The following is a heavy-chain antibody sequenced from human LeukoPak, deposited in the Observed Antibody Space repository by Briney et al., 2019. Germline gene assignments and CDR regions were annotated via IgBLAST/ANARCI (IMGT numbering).Heavy chain of an antibody. CDR3: ARYGWQQLVLD. CDR2: IYYSGST. CDR1: GCSISSYY. J-gene: IGHJ4*02. Sequence: SETLSLTCTVSGCSISSYYWSWIRQPPGKGLEWIGYIYYSGSTNYNPSLKSRVTISVDTSKNQFSLKLSSVTAADTAVYYCARYGWQQLVLDWGQGTLVTVSS. D-gene: IGHD6-13*01. V-gene: IGHV4-59*08.